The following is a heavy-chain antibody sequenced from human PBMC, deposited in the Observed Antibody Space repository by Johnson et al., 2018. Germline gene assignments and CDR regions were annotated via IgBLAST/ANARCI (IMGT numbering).Heavy chain of an antibody. CDR1: GFMFTNAW. CDR2: IKTKGDGGTA. Sequence: VQLVESGGGVVQPGRSLRLCCAVSGFMFTNAWMSWFRQAPGKGLEWVGLIKTKGDGGTADYRAPVKGRFTISRDDSKNILYLQMNSLKTEDTAVYYCTTFLRWELEFDFWGQGTLVTVSS. V-gene: IGHV3-15*01. CDR3: TTFLRWELEFDF. D-gene: IGHD1-7*01. J-gene: IGHJ4*02.